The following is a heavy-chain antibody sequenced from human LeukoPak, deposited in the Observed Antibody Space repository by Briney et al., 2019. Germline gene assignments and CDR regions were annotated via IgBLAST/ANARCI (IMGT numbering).Heavy chain of an antibody. D-gene: IGHD4-17*01. CDR3: AKGGTTVTTAEYFQN. J-gene: IGHJ1*01. V-gene: IGHV3-9*01. CDR1: GFTFNGYA. CDR2: ISCNSGSI. Sequence: GRSLRLSCAASGFTFNGYAMNWVRQAPGKGLEWVSCISCNSGSIDYADSVKGRFIISRDNSMNSLYLKLSILTPDDTALYFCAKGGTTVTTAEYFQNRGQGTLVTVSS.